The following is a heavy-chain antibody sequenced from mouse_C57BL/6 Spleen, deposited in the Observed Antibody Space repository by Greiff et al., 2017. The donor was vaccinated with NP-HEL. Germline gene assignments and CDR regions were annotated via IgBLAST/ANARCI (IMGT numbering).Heavy chain of an antibody. CDR2: INPNNGGT. CDR3: ARSDGYYGYAMDY. V-gene: IGHV1-18*01. D-gene: IGHD2-3*01. J-gene: IGHJ4*01. Sequence: VQLQQSGPELVKPGASVKIPCKASGYTFTDYNMDWVKQSHGKSLEWIGDINPNNGGTIYNQKFKGKATLTVDKSSSIAYLDLRRLTSEDTAVYYCARSDGYYGYAMDYWGQGTSVTVSS. CDR1: GYTFTDYN.